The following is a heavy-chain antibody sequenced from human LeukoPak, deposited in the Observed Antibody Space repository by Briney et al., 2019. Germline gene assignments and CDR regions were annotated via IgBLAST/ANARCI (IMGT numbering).Heavy chain of an antibody. J-gene: IGHJ4*02. CDR1: GFTFSSYW. V-gene: IGHV3-7*01. Sequence: GGSLRLSCAASGFTFSSYWMNWVRQAPGKGLEWVANIKQDGSEKYYVDSVKGRFTISRDNAKNSLYLQMNSLRAEDTAVYYCARDEGSSENWNYAQYWGQGTLVTVSS. CDR2: IKQDGSEK. CDR3: ARDEGSSENWNYAQY. D-gene: IGHD1-7*01.